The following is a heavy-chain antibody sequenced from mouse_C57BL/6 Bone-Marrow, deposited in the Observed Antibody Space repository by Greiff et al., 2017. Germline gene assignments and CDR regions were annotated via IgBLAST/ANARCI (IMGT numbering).Heavy chain of an antibody. V-gene: IGHV1-82*01. D-gene: IGHD2-1*01. CDR1: GYAFSSSW. Sequence: QVQLKESGPELVKPGASVKISCKASGYAFSSSWMNWVKQRPGKGLEWIGRIYPGDGDTNYNGKFKGKATLTADKSSSTAYMQLSSLTSEDSAVYFCANYGNYVGYAMDYWGQGTSVTVSS. J-gene: IGHJ4*01. CDR3: ANYGNYVGYAMDY. CDR2: IYPGDGDT.